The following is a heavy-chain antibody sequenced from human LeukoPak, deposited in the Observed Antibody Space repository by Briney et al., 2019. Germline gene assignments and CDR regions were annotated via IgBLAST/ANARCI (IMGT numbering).Heavy chain of an antibody. CDR3: ARKRSSGWYVWNFDL. Sequence: TGGSLRLSCAASGFTFDDYGMSWVRQAPGKGLEWVSAINWNGGSTGYADSVKGRFTISRDNAKNSLYLQMNSLRVEDTALYHCARKRSSGWYVWNFDLWGRGTLVTVSS. CDR2: INWNGGST. CDR1: GFTFDDYG. D-gene: IGHD6-19*01. J-gene: IGHJ2*01. V-gene: IGHV3-20*01.